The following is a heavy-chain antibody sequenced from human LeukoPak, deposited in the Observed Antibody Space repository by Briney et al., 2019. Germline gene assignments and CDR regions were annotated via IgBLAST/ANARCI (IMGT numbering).Heavy chain of an antibody. Sequence: GALSLSCAASGFTFSSYGMHWVRQAPGKGLEWVAVISYDGSNKYYADSVKGRFTISRDNSKNTLYLQMNSLRAEDTAVYYCAKVGSSWYYFDYWGQGTLVTVSS. D-gene: IGHD6-13*01. CDR3: AKVGSSWYYFDY. CDR2: ISYDGSNK. J-gene: IGHJ4*02. CDR1: GFTFSSYG. V-gene: IGHV3-30*18.